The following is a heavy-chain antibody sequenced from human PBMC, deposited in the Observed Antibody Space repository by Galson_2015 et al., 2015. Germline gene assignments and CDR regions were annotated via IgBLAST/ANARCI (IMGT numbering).Heavy chain of an antibody. CDR1: GFSLSTSGVG. D-gene: IGHD4-17*01. J-gene: IGHJ4*02. CDR2: IYWDDDR. CDR3: AHRPAGDYYFYYFDY. Sequence: PALVKPTQTLTLTCTFSGFSLSTSGVGVGWIRQPPGKALEWLALIYWDDDRRYSPSLKSRLTITKDTSKNQVVLTMTNMDPVDTATYYCAHRPAGDYYFYYFDYWGQGTLVTVSS. V-gene: IGHV2-5*02.